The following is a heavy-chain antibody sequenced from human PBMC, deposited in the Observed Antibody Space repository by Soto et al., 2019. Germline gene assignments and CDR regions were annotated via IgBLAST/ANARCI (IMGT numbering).Heavy chain of an antibody. V-gene: IGHV1-2*04. Sequence: GASVKVSCKASGYTFTGYYMHWVRQAPGQGLEWMGWIDPNSGGTNYAQKFQGWVTMTRDTSISTAYMELSRLRSDDTAVYYCARDLVSQAAAGEWDFDYWGQGTLVTVSS. CDR1: GYTFTGYY. CDR2: IDPNSGGT. CDR3: ARDLVSQAAAGEWDFDY. J-gene: IGHJ4*02. D-gene: IGHD6-13*01.